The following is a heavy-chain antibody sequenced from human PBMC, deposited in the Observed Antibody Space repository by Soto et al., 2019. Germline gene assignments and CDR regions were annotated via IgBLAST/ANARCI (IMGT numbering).Heavy chain of an antibody. CDR1: GYTFTNYG. J-gene: IGHJ6*02. Sequence: QIQLVQSGAEVKKAGASVKVSCKASGYTFTNYGISWVRQALGQGLEWMGWISAYNDNTNYAQKFQGRVTLTTDTSTRTAYMGLRSLTSADTAVYYCAREGYYYGSGSYSHPRYYGMDVWGQGTTVTVFS. CDR2: ISAYNDNT. V-gene: IGHV1-18*01. D-gene: IGHD3-10*01. CDR3: AREGYYYGSGSYSHPRYYGMDV.